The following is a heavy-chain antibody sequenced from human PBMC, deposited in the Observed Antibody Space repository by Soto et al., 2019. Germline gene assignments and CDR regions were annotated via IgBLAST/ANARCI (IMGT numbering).Heavy chain of an antibody. CDR2: IVVGSGNT. Sequence: QMQLVQSGPEVKKPGTSVKVSCKASGFTFTSSAVQWVRQARGQRLEWIGRIVVGSGNTNYAQKFQERVTITRDMSTSTAYMELSSLRSEDTAVYYCAAPAYCGGDCSAGFDYWGQGTLVTVSS. D-gene: IGHD2-21*02. CDR1: GFTFTSSA. J-gene: IGHJ4*02. V-gene: IGHV1-58*01. CDR3: AAPAYCGGDCSAGFDY.